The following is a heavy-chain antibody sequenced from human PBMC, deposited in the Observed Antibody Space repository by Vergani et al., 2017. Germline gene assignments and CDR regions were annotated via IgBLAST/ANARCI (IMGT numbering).Heavy chain of an antibody. D-gene: IGHD2-2*02. Sequence: QVQLVQSGAEVKKPGASVKVSCKASGYTFTSYDINWVRQATGQGLEWMGWMNPNSGNTGYAQKFQGRVTMTRNNSISTAYMELSSLRSEDTAVYYCARERVGYCSSTSCYRRAFDIWGQGTMVTVSS. CDR3: ARERVGYCSSTSCYRRAFDI. J-gene: IGHJ3*02. CDR2: MNPNSGNT. CDR1: GYTFTSYD. V-gene: IGHV1-8*02.